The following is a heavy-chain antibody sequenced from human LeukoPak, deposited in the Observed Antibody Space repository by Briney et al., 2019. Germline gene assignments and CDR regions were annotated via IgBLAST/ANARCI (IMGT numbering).Heavy chain of an antibody. CDR1: AFTFSSSP. CDR2: IDTGIGAT. Sequence: PGGSLRLSCAASAFTFSSSPMTWVRQSPGNGLEWVSSIDTGIGATYYADSVKGRFTISRDNSKNRVYLQMSSLRDDDTAVYYCAKGGISSTGLEAWGQGTLVTVSS. V-gene: IGHV3-23*05. J-gene: IGHJ5*02. D-gene: IGHD1-1*01. CDR3: AKGGISSTGLEA.